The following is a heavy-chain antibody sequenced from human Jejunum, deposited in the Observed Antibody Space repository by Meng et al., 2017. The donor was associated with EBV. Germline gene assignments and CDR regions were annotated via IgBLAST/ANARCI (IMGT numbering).Heavy chain of an antibody. Sequence: QVHLQESGPGLGKPSETLSLTCTVSGGSVSSGTYYWTWIRQPPGKGLEWIGYIYNSGSTNYNPSLKSRVTISLDTSKNQFSLKLSSVTAADTAMYYCARNWNFWGQGTLVTVSS. CDR2: IYNSGST. V-gene: IGHV4-61*01. CDR1: GGSVSSGTYY. D-gene: IGHD1-1*01. J-gene: IGHJ4*02. CDR3: ARNWNF.